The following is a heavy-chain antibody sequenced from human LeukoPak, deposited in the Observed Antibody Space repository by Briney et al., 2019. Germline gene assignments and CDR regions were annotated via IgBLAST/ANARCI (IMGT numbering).Heavy chain of an antibody. CDR3: AKDRGIAAAGLFDY. Sequence: GGSLRLSCAASGFTFSSYWMHWVRQAPGKGLVWVSRINSDGSSTNYADSVKGRFTISRDNAKNTLYLQMNSLRAEDTAVYYCAKDRGIAAAGLFDYWGEGSLVTVSS. CDR2: INSDGSST. V-gene: IGHV3-74*01. J-gene: IGHJ4*02. CDR1: GFTFSSYW. D-gene: IGHD6-13*01.